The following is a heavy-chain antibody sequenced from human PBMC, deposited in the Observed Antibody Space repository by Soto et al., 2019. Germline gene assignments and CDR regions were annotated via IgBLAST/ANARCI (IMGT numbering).Heavy chain of an antibody. CDR2: INPSGGST. CDR1: GYTFTSYY. D-gene: IGHD4-17*01. Sequence: GASVKVSCKASGYTFTSYYMHWVRQAPGQGLEWMGIINPSGGSTSYAQKFQGRVTMTRDTSTSTVYMELSSLRSEDTAVYYCATRTTVTTPLYYGMDVWGQGTTVTVSS. V-gene: IGHV1-46*01. CDR3: ATRTTVTTPLYYGMDV. J-gene: IGHJ6*02.